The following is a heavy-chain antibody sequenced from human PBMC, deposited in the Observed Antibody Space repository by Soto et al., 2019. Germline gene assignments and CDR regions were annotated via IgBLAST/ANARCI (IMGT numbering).Heavy chain of an antibody. J-gene: IGHJ5*02. CDR3: AHFISSRWNQGGWLDP. V-gene: IGHV2-5*02. CDR2: IYSDDDR. D-gene: IGHD6-13*01. CDR1: GFSLSASRVA. Sequence: QITLKESGPALMKPKQTLTLTCTFSGFSLSASRVAVGWIRQPPGRALEWLALIYSDDDRRYSPSLKSRLTVNKDNAEYRAVLTMTEMDPDDTVTYYCAHFISSRWNQGGWLDPWGQGTLITVSS.